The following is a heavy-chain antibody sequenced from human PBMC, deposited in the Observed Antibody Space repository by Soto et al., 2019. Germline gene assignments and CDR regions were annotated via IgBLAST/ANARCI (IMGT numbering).Heavy chain of an antibody. J-gene: IGHJ6*02. Sequence: VGSLRLSCATSGFTFSDFDMHWVRQVPGKGLEWVSAIGAARDPYYLGSVKGRFTISRENAKNSVYLQMNDLRAGDSAVYYCARAYTGRLPRRADYYYAMDVWGQGTTVTVSS. CDR2: IGAARDP. V-gene: IGHV3-13*05. CDR1: GFTFSDFD. D-gene: IGHD2-2*02. CDR3: ARAYTGRLPRRADYYYAMDV.